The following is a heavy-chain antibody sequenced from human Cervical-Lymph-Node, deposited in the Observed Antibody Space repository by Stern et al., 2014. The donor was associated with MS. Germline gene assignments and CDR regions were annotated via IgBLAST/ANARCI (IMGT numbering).Heavy chain of an antibody. J-gene: IGHJ6*02. CDR1: GYIFTGYY. V-gene: IGHV1-2*02. CDR3: ARDQRGITIFGVVTDYYYLGMDV. Sequence: QVQLVQSGAEVKKPGASVKVSCKTSGYIFTGYYIHWVRQAPGQGLEWMAWINPNTGGTKYGQKFQVRVTMSRDTSISTAYVELSSLTSDDTAVYYCARDQRGITIFGVVTDYYYLGMDVWGQGTTVTVSS. CDR2: INPNTGGT. D-gene: IGHD3-3*01.